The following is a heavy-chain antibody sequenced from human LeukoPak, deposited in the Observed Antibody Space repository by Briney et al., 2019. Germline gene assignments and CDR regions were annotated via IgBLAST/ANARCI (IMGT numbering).Heavy chain of an antibody. D-gene: IGHD4-17*01. Sequence: GGSLRLSCAASGFTVSSNYMSWVRQAPGKGLEWVSVIYSGGSTYYADSVKGRFTISRDNSKNTLYLQMNSLRAEDTAVYYCARGYGDHQTRFDYWGQGTLVTVSS. CDR3: ARGYGDHQTRFDY. J-gene: IGHJ4*02. V-gene: IGHV3-53*01. CDR1: GFTVSSNY. CDR2: IYSGGST.